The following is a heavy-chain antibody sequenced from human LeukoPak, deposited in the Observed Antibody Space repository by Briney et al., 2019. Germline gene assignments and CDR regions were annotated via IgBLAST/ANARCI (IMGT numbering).Heavy chain of an antibody. Sequence: APVKVSCKASGYTFTSYDINWVRQATGQGLEWMGWMNPNSGNTGYAQKFQGRVTTTRNTSISTAYMELSSLRSEDTAVYYCARRSQAGGTGIGYWGQGTLVTVSS. V-gene: IGHV1-8*01. CDR3: ARRSQAGGTGIGY. J-gene: IGHJ4*02. CDR2: MNPNSGNT. CDR1: GYTFTSYD. D-gene: IGHD6-19*01.